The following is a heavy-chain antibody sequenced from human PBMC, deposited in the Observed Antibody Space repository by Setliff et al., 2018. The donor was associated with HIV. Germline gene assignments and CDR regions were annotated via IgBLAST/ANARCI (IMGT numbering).Heavy chain of an antibody. J-gene: IGHJ5*02. V-gene: IGHV1-69*13. CDR3: ARDIGRDYDTTEDWFDP. Sequence: ASVKVSCKPSGGNLGSFAFSWVRQAPGQGLEWVGGIIPIFGSPDYAQKFQGRVTITADESTSIVYMELNSLRPEDTAVYYCARDIGRDYDTTEDWFDPWGQGTLVTVSS. CDR1: GGNLGSFA. CDR2: IIPIFGSP. D-gene: IGHD3-22*01.